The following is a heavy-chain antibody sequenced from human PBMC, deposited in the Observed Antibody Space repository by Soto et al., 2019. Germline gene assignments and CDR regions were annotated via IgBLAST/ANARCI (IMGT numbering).Heavy chain of an antibody. CDR2: VSKDGTHK. CDR1: GYTFGSYG. Sequence: QVQLVESGGAVVQPGRTLRLSCAASGYTFGSYGMHRVRQAPGKGLEWRAVVSKDGTHKYYADSVRGRFTISRDNVNSTLSLQMNSLRDEDTAMYYCARDRGADYYFYFGMDVWGQGTTFTVSS. V-gene: IGHV3-30*03. D-gene: IGHD3-10*01. J-gene: IGHJ6*02. CDR3: ARDRGADYYFYFGMDV.